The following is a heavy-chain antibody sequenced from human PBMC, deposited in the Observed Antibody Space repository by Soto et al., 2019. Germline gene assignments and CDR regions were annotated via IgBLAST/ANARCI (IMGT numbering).Heavy chain of an antibody. D-gene: IGHD5-12*01. J-gene: IGHJ4*02. CDR2: VKDGGST. Sequence: QVQLQQWGAGLLKPSETLSLTCTVNGGSLTGYYWSWIRQPPGKGLEWIGEVKDGGSTNYSPSLRGRLSTSADTSKHHLSLRLNSVPVAGTAVYFCARGQEGIAATHGDQRALVTDSS. CDR3: ARGQEGIAATH. V-gene: IGHV4-34*01. CDR1: GGSLTGYY.